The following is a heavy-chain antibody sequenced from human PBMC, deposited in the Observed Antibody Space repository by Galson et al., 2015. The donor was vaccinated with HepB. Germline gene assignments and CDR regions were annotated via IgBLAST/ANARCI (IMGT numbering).Heavy chain of an antibody. D-gene: IGHD3-22*01. V-gene: IGHV5-51*01. Sequence: QSGAEVKKPGESLKISCKGSGYSFTSYWIGWVRQMPGKGLEWMGIIYPGDSDTRYSPSFQGQVTISADKSISTAYLQWSSLKASDTAMYYCARLISDLYYDSSGYGRADAFDIWGQGTMVTVSS. CDR3: ARLISDLYYDSSGYGRADAFDI. CDR2: IYPGDSDT. J-gene: IGHJ3*02. CDR1: GYSFTSYW.